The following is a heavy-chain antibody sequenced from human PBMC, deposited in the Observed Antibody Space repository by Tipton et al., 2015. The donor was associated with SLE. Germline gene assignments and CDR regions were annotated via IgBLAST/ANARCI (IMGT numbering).Heavy chain of an antibody. Sequence: TLSLTCTVSGGSISSSSYYWGWIRQPPGKGLEWIGSIYYSGSTYYNPSLKSRVTISVDTSKNQFSLKLSSVTAADTAVYYCASLLPGHCTGGVCYTDYWGQGTLVTVSS. V-gene: IGHV4-39*07. CDR3: ASLLPGHCTGGVCYTDY. J-gene: IGHJ4*02. D-gene: IGHD2-8*02. CDR2: IYYSGST. CDR1: GGSISSSSYY.